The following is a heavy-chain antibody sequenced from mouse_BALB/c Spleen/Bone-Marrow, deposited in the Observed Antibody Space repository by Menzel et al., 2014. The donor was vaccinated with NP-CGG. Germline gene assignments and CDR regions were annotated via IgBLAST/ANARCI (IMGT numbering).Heavy chain of an antibody. CDR2: INSNGGST. J-gene: IGHJ2*01. D-gene: IGHD2-1*01. CDR1: GFTFSSDG. V-gene: IGHV5-6-3*01. Sequence: EVQLVESGGGLVQPGGSLKLSCAASGFTFSSDGMSWVRQTPDRRLELVATINSNGGSTYYPDSVKGRFTISRDTAKNTLYLQMSSLKSEETAMYYCVRGNYGNYVDYFDFWGQGTTLTVSS. CDR3: VRGNYGNYVDYFDF.